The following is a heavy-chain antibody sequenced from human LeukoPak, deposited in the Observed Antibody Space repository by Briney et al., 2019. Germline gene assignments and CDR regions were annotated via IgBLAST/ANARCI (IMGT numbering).Heavy chain of an antibody. CDR3: ARLLVPAAMREGYSSS. D-gene: IGHD2-2*01. CDR1: GYTFTGYY. CDR2: INPNSGGT. Sequence: ASVKVSCKASGYTFTGYYMHWVRQAPGQGLEWMGRINPNSGGTNYAQKFRGRVTMTRDTSISTAYMELSRLRSDDTAVYYCARLLVPAAMREGYSSSWGQGTLVTVSS. V-gene: IGHV1-2*06. J-gene: IGHJ4*02.